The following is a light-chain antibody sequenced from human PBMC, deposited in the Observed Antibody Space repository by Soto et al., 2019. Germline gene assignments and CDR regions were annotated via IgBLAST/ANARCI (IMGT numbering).Light chain of an antibody. V-gene: IGKV3-15*01. CDR3: KQYNSVHG. Sequence: EIVMTQSPATLSVSPGERATLSCRASQNIRTNLAWYQQQPGQAPRLLMYGASTRANVILARFSGSGSGTDFTLTINSVQSEVFPVYYCKQYNSVHGFGQGTPLAIQ. CDR1: QNIRTN. J-gene: IGKJ2*01. CDR2: GAS.